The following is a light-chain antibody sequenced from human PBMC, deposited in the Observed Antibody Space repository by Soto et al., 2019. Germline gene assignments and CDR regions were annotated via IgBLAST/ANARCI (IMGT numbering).Light chain of an antibody. J-gene: IGLJ2*01. CDR2: GNS. Sequence: QSVLTQPPSVSGAPGQRVTISCTGSSSNIGAGYDVHWYQQLPGTAPKFLIYGNSNRPSGVPDRFSGSKSGTSASLAITGLQAEDEADYYCQSYDSSLSGVVFGRGTKLTVL. CDR3: QSYDSSLSGVV. V-gene: IGLV1-40*01. CDR1: SSNIGAGYD.